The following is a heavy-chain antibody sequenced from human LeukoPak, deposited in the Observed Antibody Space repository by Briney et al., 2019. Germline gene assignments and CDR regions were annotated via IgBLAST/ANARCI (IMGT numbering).Heavy chain of an antibody. CDR1: GFTFSSYA. CDR3: AREALSSGYYQKPEAFDI. CDR2: ISYDGSNK. V-gene: IGHV3-30*04. J-gene: IGHJ3*02. D-gene: IGHD3-22*01. Sequence: PGRSLRLSCAASGFTFSSYAMHWVRQAPGKGLEWGADISYDGSNKYYAGSAKGRFTISRDNSKNTLYLQMNSLRAEDTAVYYCAREALSSGYYQKPEAFDIWGQGTMVTVSS.